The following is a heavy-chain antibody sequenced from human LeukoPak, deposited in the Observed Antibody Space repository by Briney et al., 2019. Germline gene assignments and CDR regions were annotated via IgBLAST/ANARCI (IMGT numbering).Heavy chain of an antibody. V-gene: IGHV6-1*01. D-gene: IGHD5-12*01. CDR1: GDSVSTNSVA. Sequence: SQTLSLTCAISGDSVSTNSVAWNWIRQSPSRGLESLGRTSYRSKWYNDYAVSVNSRITITPDTSKNQFSLQLNSVTPEDTAVYYCARPGYSGYESWFDPWGQGTLVTVSS. J-gene: IGHJ5*02. CDR3: ARPGYSGYESWFDP. CDR2: TSYRSKWYN.